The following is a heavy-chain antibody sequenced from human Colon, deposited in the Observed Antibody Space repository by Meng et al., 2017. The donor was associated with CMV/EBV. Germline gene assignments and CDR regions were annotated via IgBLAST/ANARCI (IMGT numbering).Heavy chain of an antibody. CDR1: GFRFNDYR. CDR2: ISSVSTYI. V-gene: IGHV3-21*01. J-gene: IGHJ4*02. CDR3: ARDPFQAHLLDDFLDS. Sequence: GESLKISCVGSGFRFNDYRMNWVRQAPGKGLEWIASISSVSTYISYADSVKGRFTISRDNAETSLFLQMNSLRPEDTAVYYCARDPFQAHLLDDFLDSWGQGTLVTVSS. D-gene: IGHD3-3*01.